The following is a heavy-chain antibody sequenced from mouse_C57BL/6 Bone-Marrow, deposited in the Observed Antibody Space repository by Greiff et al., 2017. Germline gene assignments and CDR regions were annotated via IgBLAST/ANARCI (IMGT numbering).Heavy chain of an antibody. D-gene: IGHD1-1*02. CDR2: INPNYGTT. J-gene: IGHJ3*01. Sequence: VQLQQSGPELVKPGASVKISCKASGYSFTDYNMNWVKQSNGKSLEWIGVINPNYGTTSYNQKFKGKATLTVDQSSSTAYIQLNSLESENSSVDYCAREGDYAWFAYWGQGTLVTVSA. CDR3: AREGDYAWFAY. CDR1: GYSFTDYN. V-gene: IGHV1-39*01.